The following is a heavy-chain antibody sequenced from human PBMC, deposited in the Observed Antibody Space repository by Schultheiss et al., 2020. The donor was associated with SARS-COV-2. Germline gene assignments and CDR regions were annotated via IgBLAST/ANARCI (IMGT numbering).Heavy chain of an antibody. CDR2: IGTAGDT. Sequence: GGSLRLSCAASGFTFSSYDMHWVRQATGKGLEWVSAIGTAGDTYYPGSVKGRFTISRDNAKNSLYLQMNSLRPEDMALYYCAKGSTATYSYYYMDLWGRGTTVTVSS. CDR3: AKGSTATYSYYYMDL. CDR1: GFTFSSYD. D-gene: IGHD5/OR15-5a*01. V-gene: IGHV3-13*01. J-gene: IGHJ6*03.